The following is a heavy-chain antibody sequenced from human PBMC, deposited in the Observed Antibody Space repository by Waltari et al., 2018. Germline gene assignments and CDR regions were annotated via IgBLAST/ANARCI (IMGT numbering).Heavy chain of an antibody. CDR3: ARDSEQLDTHYCDY. J-gene: IGHJ4*02. V-gene: IGHV1-8*01. D-gene: IGHD6-13*01. CDR2: MKPNSGNT. CDR1: GYTFTSYD. Sequence: QVQLVQSGAEVKQPGASVKVSCKASGYTFTSYDINWVRQATGQGLEWMGWMKPNSGNTGYAQKFQDRVTMTSNTYISTAYMELSSLGAEDTAVYYCARDSEQLDTHYCDYWGQGTLVTVSS.